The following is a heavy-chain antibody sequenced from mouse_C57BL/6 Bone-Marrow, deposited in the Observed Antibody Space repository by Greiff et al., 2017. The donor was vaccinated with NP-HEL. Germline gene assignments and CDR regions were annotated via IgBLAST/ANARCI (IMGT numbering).Heavy chain of an antibody. CDR1: GYTFTSYW. V-gene: IGHV1-50*01. J-gene: IGHJ3*01. Sequence: VQLQQPGAELVKPGASVKLSCKASGYTFTSYWMQWVKQRPGQGLEWIGEIDPSDSYTNYNQKFKGKATLTVDTSSSTSYMQLSSLTSEDSAVYYCARDSSGYVRFAYWGQGTLVTVSA. D-gene: IGHD3-2*02. CDR2: IDPSDSYT. CDR3: ARDSSGYVRFAY.